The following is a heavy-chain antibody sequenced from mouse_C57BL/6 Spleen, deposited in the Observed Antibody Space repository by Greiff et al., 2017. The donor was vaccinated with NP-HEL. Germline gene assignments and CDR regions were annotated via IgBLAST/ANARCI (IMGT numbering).Heavy chain of an antibody. Sequence: VKLQQSGPELVKPGASVKISCKASGYAFSSSWMNWVKQRPGKGLEWIGRIYPGDGDTNYNGKFKGKATLTADKSSSTAYMQLSSLTSEDSAVYFCARQDYDAGRGAMDYWGQGTSVTVSS. V-gene: IGHV1-82*01. J-gene: IGHJ4*01. CDR2: IYPGDGDT. CDR3: ARQDYDAGRGAMDY. CDR1: GYAFSSSW. D-gene: IGHD2-4*01.